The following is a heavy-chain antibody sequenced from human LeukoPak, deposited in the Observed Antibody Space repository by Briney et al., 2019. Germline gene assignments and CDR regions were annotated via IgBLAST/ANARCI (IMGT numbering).Heavy chain of an antibody. J-gene: IGHJ4*02. V-gene: IGHV3-30*01. CDR2: ISYDGSNK. CDR3: ASASGTTTYYDFWSGYYGIGY. CDR1: GFTFSSYA. D-gene: IGHD3-3*01. Sequence: GGSLRLSCAASGFTFSSYAMHWVRQAPGKGLEWVAVISYDGSNKYYADSVKGRFTISRDNSKNTLYLQMNSLRAEDTAVYYCASASGTTTYYDFWSGYYGIGYWGQGTLVTVSS.